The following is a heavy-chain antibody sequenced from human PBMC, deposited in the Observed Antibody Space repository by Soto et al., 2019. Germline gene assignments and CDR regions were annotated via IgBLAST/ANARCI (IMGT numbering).Heavy chain of an antibody. CDR3: ARDGRRRGYSYGNWFDP. CDR2: IYYSGST. J-gene: IGHJ5*02. D-gene: IGHD5-18*01. V-gene: IGHV4-61*01. CDR1: GGSVSSGSYY. Sequence: PSDTLALTSTVSGGSVSSGSYYWSWIRQPPGKGLEWIGYIYYSGSTNYNPSLKSRVTISVDTSKNQFSLKLGSVTAADTAVYYCARDGRRRGYSYGNWFDPWGQGTLVTVSS.